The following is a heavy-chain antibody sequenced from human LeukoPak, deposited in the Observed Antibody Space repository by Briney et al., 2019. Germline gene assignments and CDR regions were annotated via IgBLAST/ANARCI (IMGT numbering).Heavy chain of an antibody. Sequence: GGSLRLSCAASGFTFSSYSMNWVRQAPGKGLEWVSSISSSSSYIYYADSVKGRFTISRDNAKNSLYLQMNRLRAEDTAVYYCARDYCSGGSCYSGAFDIWGQGTMVTVSS. CDR2: ISSSSSYI. CDR3: ARDYCSGGSCYSGAFDI. J-gene: IGHJ3*02. D-gene: IGHD2-15*01. CDR1: GFTFSSYS. V-gene: IGHV3-21*01.